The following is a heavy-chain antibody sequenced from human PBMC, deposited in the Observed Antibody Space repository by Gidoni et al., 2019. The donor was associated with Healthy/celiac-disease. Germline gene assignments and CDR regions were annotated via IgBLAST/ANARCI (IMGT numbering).Heavy chain of an antibody. CDR1: GYSISSGSY. V-gene: IGHV4-38-2*01. J-gene: IGHJ4*02. Sequence: QVQLQESGPGLVQPSETLSLTCAVSGYSISSGSYWGWIRQPPGKGLEWIGSIYHSGSTYYNPSLKSRVTISVDTSKNQFSLKLSSVTAADTAVYYCARGTTVTPNYFDYWGQGTLVTVSS. CDR3: ARGTTVTPNYFDY. D-gene: IGHD4-4*01. CDR2: IYHSGST.